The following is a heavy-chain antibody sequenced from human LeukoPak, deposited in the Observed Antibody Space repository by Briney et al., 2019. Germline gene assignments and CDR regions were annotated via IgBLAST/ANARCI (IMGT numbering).Heavy chain of an antibody. Sequence: GGSLRLSCAASGFTFDDYGMSWVRQDPGKGLEWVSGINWNGGSTGYADSVKGRFTISRDNAKNSLYLQMNSLRAEDTAVYYCARGVLGYYYYMDDWGKGTTVTVSS. CDR2: INWNGGST. V-gene: IGHV3-20*04. D-gene: IGHD1-1*01. CDR1: GFTFDDYG. J-gene: IGHJ6*03. CDR3: ARGVLGYYYYMDD.